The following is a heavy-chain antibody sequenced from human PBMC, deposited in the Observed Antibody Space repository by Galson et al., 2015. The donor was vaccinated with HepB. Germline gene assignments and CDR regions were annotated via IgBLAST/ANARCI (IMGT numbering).Heavy chain of an antibody. CDR1: GFTFSSYW. J-gene: IGHJ6*02. CDR2: INSDGSST. V-gene: IGHV3-74*01. CDR3: ASDGSVGSAGSGSYPRFPPGYDMDV. Sequence: SLRLSCAASGFTFSSYWMHWVRQAPGKGLVWDSRINSDGSSTSYADSVKGRFTISRDNAKNTLYLQMNSLRAEDTAVYYCASDGSVGSAGSGSYPRFPPGYDMDVWGQGTTVTVSS. D-gene: IGHD3-10*01.